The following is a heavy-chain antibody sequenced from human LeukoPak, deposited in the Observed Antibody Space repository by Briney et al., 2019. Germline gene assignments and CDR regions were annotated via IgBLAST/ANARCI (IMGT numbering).Heavy chain of an antibody. CDR3: ARAGQSSSGDYFDY. J-gene: IGHJ4*02. D-gene: IGHD3-10*01. V-gene: IGHV4-59*10. CDR1: GGSFSGYY. CDR2: IYTSGST. Sequence: SETLSLTCAVYGGSFSGYYWSWIRQPAGKGLEWVGHIYTSGSTNYNPSLKSRVTISVDTSKNQFSLKLSSMTAADTAVYYCARAGQSSSGDYFDYWGQGTLVTVSS.